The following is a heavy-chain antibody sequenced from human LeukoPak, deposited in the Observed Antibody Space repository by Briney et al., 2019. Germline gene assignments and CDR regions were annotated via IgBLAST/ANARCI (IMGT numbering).Heavy chain of an antibody. J-gene: IGHJ6*02. V-gene: IGHV4-59*08. Sequence: SETLSLTCTVSGGAISSYYWGWIRQPPGKGLDWIGYIYYSGSTNYNPSLKSRVTISVDTSKNQFSLKLSSVTAADTAVYYCATLPPPDRYYGMDDWVQGTTVTVSS. CDR2: IYYSGST. CDR3: ATLPPPDRYYGMDD. CDR1: GGAISSYY. D-gene: IGHD3-16*02.